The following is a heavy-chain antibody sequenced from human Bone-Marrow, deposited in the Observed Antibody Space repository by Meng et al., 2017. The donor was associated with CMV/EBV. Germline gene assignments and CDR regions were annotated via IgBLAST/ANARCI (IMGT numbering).Heavy chain of an antibody. CDR1: GGSFSGYY. V-gene: IGHV4-34*01. CDR2: INHSGST. J-gene: IGHJ6*02. CDR3: ARDHTFMNGMDV. Sequence: SETLSLTCAVYGGSFSGYYWSWIRRPPGKGLEWIGEINHSGSTNYNPSLKSRVTISVDTSKNQFSLKLSSVTAEDTAVYYCARDHTFMNGMDVWGQGTTVTVSS. D-gene: IGHD2-2*02.